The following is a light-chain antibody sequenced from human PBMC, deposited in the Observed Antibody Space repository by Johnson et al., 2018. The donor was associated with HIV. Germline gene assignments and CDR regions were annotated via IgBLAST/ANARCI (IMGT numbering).Light chain of an antibody. J-gene: IGLJ1*01. Sequence: QSVLTQPPSVSAAPGQKVTISCSGSSSNIGNNYVSWYQQLPGTAPKLLIYDNNKRPSGIPDLFSGSKSGTSATLGITGLQTGDEADYYCGTWDSSLSALAFGTGTKVTVL. CDR2: DNN. V-gene: IGLV1-51*01. CDR1: SSNIGNNY. CDR3: GTWDSSLSALA.